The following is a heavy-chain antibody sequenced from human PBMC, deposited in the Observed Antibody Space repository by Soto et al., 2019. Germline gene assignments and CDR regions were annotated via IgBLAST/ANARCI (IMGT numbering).Heavy chain of an antibody. D-gene: IGHD1-26*01. CDR1: GGSFSGYY. CDR2: INHSGST. V-gene: IGHV4-34*01. J-gene: IGHJ6*03. Sequence: SQTLSLTCAVYGGSFSGYYWSWIRQPPGKGLEWIGEINHSGSTNYNPSLKSRVTISVDTSKNQFSLKLSSVTAADTAVYYCARGKMELGYYYYMDVWGKGTTVTVSS. CDR3: ARGKMELGYYYYMDV.